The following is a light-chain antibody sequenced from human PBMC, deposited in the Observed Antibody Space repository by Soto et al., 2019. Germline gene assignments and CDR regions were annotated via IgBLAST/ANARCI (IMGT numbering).Light chain of an antibody. CDR3: QQYNNWPPRWT. CDR1: QSVSSN. CDR2: GAS. V-gene: IGKV3-15*01. J-gene: IGKJ1*01. Sequence: EIAMIQFPATLSVSTGERATLSCRASQSVSSNLAWYQQKPGQAPRLLIYGASTRATGIPARFSGSGSGTEFTLTISSLQSEDFAVYYCQQYNNWPPRWTFGQGTKVDIK.